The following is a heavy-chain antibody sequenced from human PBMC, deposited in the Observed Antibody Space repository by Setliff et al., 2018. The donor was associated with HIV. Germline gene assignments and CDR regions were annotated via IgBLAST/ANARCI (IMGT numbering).Heavy chain of an antibody. J-gene: IGHJ4*02. V-gene: IGHV3-23*01. CDR3: ARDGGSGYDTTGGYFDY. Sequence: GGSLRLSCAASGFIFSSYAMTWVRQAPGKGLEWVSTIRGSGSGDTTHYADSVKGRFTISRDNSKNTLYLQMNSLRAEDTAVYYCARDGGSGYDTTGGYFDYWGQGTLVTVSS. CDR2: IRGSGSGDTT. D-gene: IGHD5-12*01. CDR1: GFIFSSYA.